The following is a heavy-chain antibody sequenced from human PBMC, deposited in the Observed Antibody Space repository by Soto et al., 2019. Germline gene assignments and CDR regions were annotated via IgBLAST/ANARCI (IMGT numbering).Heavy chain of an antibody. CDR2: SLNDGSNR. D-gene: IGHD3-10*01. Sequence: QVQWVESGGGVVQPGRSLRLSCAASEFTVSNYGMHWVRQAPGKGLEWVAVSLNDGSNRYHADSVKDRLTISRDNSKNTLYLQMNSLRAEDTAVYYCARDDEYSGNGMDVWGQGTTVTVS. J-gene: IGHJ6*02. CDR3: ARDDEYSGNGMDV. CDR1: EFTVSNYG. V-gene: IGHV3-33*01.